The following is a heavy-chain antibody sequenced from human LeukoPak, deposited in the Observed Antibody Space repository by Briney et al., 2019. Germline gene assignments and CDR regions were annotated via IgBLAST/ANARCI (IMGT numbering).Heavy chain of an antibody. CDR3: ARHLGDFSNAYFDY. CDR2: IYYSGST. CDR1: GGSISSYH. V-gene: IGHV4-59*08. J-gene: IGHJ4*02. D-gene: IGHD4-17*01. Sequence: PSETLSLTCTVSGGSISSYHWSWIRQPPGKGQDWLGYIYYSGSTNYNPSLKSRVTISVDTSKNQFSLKLSSVTAADTAVYYCARHLGDFSNAYFDYWGQGTLVTVSS.